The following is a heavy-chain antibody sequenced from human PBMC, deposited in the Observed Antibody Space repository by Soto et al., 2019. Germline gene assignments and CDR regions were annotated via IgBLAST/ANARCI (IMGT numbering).Heavy chain of an antibody. CDR2: ITGSGRDT. V-gene: IGHV3-23*01. CDR1: GGSISSGGYY. J-gene: IGHJ4*02. D-gene: IGHD2-8*01. Sequence: VQLQESGPGLVKPSQTLSLTCTVSGGSISSGGYYWSWVRQAPGKGLDWVSGITGSGRDTYYADSVKGRFTISRDNSKNMVFLQMNSLRAEDTALYYCAKNGLDNSPSAIDSWGPGTLVTVSS. CDR3: AKNGLDNSPSAIDS.